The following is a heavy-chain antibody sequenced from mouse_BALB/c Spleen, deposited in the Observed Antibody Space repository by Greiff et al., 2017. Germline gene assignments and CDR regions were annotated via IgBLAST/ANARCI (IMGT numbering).Heavy chain of an antibody. CDR1: GFTFSDYY. CDR2: ISDGGSYT. Sequence: EVHLVESGGGLVKPGGSLKLSCAASGFTFSDYYMYWVRQTPEKRLEWVATISDGGSYTYYPDSVKGRFTISRDNAKNNLYLQMSSLKSEDTAMYYCARDIFPYRYDERGPWFAYWGQGTLVTVSA. V-gene: IGHV5-4*02. D-gene: IGHD2-14*01. CDR3: ARDIFPYRYDERGPWFAY. J-gene: IGHJ3*01.